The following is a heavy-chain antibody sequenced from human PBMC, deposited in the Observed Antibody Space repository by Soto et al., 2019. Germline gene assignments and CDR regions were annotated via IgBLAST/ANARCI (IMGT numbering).Heavy chain of an antibody. Sequence: GESLKISCACSVFSFRNYWIGWVREVPGTRLEWVRIIYPGDSDTIYNTSLHGHVIISADKSINTAYLQWNRLKASDTAIYYCSRRDTTDYESGAHFYGDYWGQGTQVTVSS. CDR1: VFSFRNYW. J-gene: IGHJ4*02. D-gene: IGHD3-22*01. CDR3: SRRDTTDYESGAHFYGDY. V-gene: IGHV5-51*01. CDR2: IYPGDSDT.